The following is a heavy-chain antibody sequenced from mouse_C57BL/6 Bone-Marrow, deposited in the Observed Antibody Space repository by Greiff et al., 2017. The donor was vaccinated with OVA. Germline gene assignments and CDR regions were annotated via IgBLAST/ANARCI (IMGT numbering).Heavy chain of an antibody. CDR3: ARRRWLLHAMGY. CDR2: ISGGGGNT. Sequence: EVHLLESGGGLVKPGGSLKLSCAASGFTFSSYTMSWVRQTPEKRLEWVAIISGGGGNTYYPDSVKGRFTISRDNATNTLYLQVSSLRSEDTALYYCARRRWLLHAMGYWGQGTSVTVA. J-gene: IGHJ4*01. CDR1: GFTFSSYT. V-gene: IGHV5-9*01. D-gene: IGHD2-3*01.